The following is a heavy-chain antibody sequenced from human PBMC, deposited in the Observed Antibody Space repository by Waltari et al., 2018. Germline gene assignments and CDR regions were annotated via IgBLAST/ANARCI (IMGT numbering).Heavy chain of an antibody. V-gene: IGHV1-2*02. D-gene: IGHD2-21*01. CDR3: AREYCGGECRLFDF. CDR2: VNPRGGAT. J-gene: IGHJ4*02. CDR1: RTDLTEHF. Sequence: VQSGAEVMKPGASVTVSCKVSRTDLTEHFIHWLRQVPGQGLEWMGWVNPRGGATNFAQRYRGRISVTWDTSLSTSYLGLSGLRSDDTAIYYCAREYCGGECRLFDFWGQGTLVTVSS.